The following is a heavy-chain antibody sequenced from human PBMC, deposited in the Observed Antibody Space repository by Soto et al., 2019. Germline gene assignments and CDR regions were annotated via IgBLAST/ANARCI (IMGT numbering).Heavy chain of an antibody. D-gene: IGHD2-2*01. V-gene: IGHV4-34*01. CDR3: VRGAPAAIGPQGEY. CDR2: INHRGSA. CDR1: GESFSGHY. Sequence: SETLSLTCAVYGESFSGHYWSWIRQPPGKGLEWIGEINHRGSANYTPSLKSLVTISVDTSKNQFALKLTSVTAADTAVYYCVRGAPAAIGPQGEYWGQGSLVTVSS. J-gene: IGHJ4*02.